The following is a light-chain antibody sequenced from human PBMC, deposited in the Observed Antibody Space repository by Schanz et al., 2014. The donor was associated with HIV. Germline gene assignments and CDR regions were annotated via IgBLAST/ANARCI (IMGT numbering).Light chain of an antibody. V-gene: IGLV2-14*03. CDR1: SSDIGNYNY. CDR3: SSYTSSSTL. CDR2: DVT. Sequence: QSALTQPASVSGSPGQSITLSCIGTSSDIGNYNYVSWYQHYPDKAPKLLIFDVTNRPSGVSHRFSGSKSGTTASLTISGLQSEDEADYYCSSYTSSSTLFGGGTKLTVL. J-gene: IGLJ2*01.